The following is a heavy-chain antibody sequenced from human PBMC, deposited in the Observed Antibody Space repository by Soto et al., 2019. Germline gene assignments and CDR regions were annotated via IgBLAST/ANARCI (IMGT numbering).Heavy chain of an antibody. V-gene: IGHV3-30*18. CDR1: GFTFSSYG. CDR2: ISYDGSNK. Sequence: QVPLVESGGGVVQPGRSLRLSCAASGFTFSSYGMHWVRQAPGKGLEWVAVISYDGSNKYYADSVKGRFTISRDNSKNTLYLQMNSLRAEYTAVYYCAKDPRGPSKSVWYGMDVWGQGTTVTVSS. D-gene: IGHD2-15*01. CDR3: AKDPRGPSKSVWYGMDV. J-gene: IGHJ6*02.